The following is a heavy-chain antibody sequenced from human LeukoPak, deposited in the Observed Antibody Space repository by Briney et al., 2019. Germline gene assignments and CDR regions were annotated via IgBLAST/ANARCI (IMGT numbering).Heavy chain of an antibody. Sequence: GGSLRLSCAASGFTFSSYAMSWVRQAPGKGLEWVSAISGSGDNTYDADSVKGRFTISRDNSKNTVYLQMNSLRAEDTAVYYCARGFRKIEYWGQGTLVTVSS. V-gene: IGHV3-23*01. CDR2: ISGSGDNT. CDR3: ARGFRKIEY. J-gene: IGHJ4*02. CDR1: GFTFSSYA.